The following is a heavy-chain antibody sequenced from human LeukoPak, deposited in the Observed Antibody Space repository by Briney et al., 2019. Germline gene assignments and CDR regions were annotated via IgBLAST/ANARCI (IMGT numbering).Heavy chain of an antibody. CDR3: AKGGSFWSHYLPANWFDP. Sequence: PGGSLRLSCAASGFTFDSYAMTWVRQAPGKGLEWVSGISGSGESTYDADSVKGRFTIPGDNSKNTLYLQMNSLRADDTAVYYCAKGGSFWSHYLPANWFDPWGQGTLVTVSS. D-gene: IGHD3-3*01. CDR1: GFTFDSYA. V-gene: IGHV3-23*01. CDR2: ISGSGEST. J-gene: IGHJ5*02.